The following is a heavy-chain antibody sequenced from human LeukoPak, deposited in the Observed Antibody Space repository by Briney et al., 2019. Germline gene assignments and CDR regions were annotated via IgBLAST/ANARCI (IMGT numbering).Heavy chain of an antibody. CDR1: GYTFTSYD. J-gene: IGHJ4*02. Sequence: ASVKVSCKASGYTFTSYDINWVRQATGQGLEWMGWMNPNSGNTGYALKFQGRVTMTEDTSTDTAYMELSSLRSEDTAVYYCAPDLRTGTTLWDYWGQGTLVTVSS. D-gene: IGHD1-1*01. V-gene: IGHV1-8*01. CDR3: APDLRTGTTLWDY. CDR2: MNPNSGNT.